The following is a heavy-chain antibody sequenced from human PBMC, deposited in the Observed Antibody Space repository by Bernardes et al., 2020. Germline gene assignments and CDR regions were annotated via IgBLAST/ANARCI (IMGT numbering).Heavy chain of an antibody. CDR3: ARDGWTHLYYYLDV. D-gene: IGHD6-19*01. CDR2: ISSSSSTI. CDR1: GFTFSRYS. Sequence: GGSLILSCAASGFTFSRYSIHWVRQAPGKGLEWVSYISSSSSTIHYADSVRGRFTISRDNAKNSVFLQMNSLRAEDTAVYFCARDGWTHLYYYLDVWGKGTTVTVSS. V-gene: IGHV3-48*01. J-gene: IGHJ6*03.